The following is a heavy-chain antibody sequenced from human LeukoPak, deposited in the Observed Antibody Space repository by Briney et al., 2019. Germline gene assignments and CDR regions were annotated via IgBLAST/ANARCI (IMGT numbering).Heavy chain of an antibody. CDR2: ISRKRGIT. J-gene: IGHJ3*02. CDR3: VKAGQWFGELSAFDI. V-gene: IGHV3-64D*06. Sequence: GGPRGFSCSASGFTFVSYAMHWVRQAPGKGLEYVSVISRKRGITYYEDSLKGRFTMSRDNSNNTLYLQMSSLRAEDTAVYYCVKAGQWFGELSAFDIWGQGTMVTVSS. CDR1: GFTFVSYA. D-gene: IGHD3-10*01.